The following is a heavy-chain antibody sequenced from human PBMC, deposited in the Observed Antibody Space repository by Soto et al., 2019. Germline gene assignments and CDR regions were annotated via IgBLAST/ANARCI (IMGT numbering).Heavy chain of an antibody. Sequence: QITLKESGPTLVKSTQTLTLTCTFSGFSLTTSGVGVGWIRQPPGKALEWLALIYWDDDKRYSPSLKSRLTTNKDTSKNQVVLMMTNMDPVDTATYYCAHSLGEDWFDPWGQGTLVTVSS. CDR2: IYWDDDK. V-gene: IGHV2-5*02. CDR1: GFSLTTSGVG. CDR3: AHSLGEDWFDP. J-gene: IGHJ5*02. D-gene: IGHD3-16*01.